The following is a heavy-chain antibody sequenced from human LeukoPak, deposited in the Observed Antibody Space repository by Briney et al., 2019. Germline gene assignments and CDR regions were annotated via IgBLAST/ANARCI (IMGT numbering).Heavy chain of an antibody. CDR1: GFTLSSYR. J-gene: IGHJ4*02. Sequence: PGGSLRLSCAASGFTLSSYRMSWVRQAPGKGLEWVANIKQDGSEKNYVDFVKGRFTISRDNAKNSLYLQMNSLRAEDTAVYYCARDGRSGWNDHDYWGQGTLVIVSS. CDR3: ARDGRSGWNDHDY. D-gene: IGHD6-19*01. CDR2: IKQDGSEK. V-gene: IGHV3-7*03.